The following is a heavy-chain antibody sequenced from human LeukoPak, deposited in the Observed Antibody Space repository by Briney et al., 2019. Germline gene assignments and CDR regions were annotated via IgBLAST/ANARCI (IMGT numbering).Heavy chain of an antibody. CDR3: ATVPPIVGATPFDP. CDR1: GYTLTELS. V-gene: IGHV1-24*01. J-gene: IGHJ5*02. CDR2: FDPEDGET. Sequence: ASVTVSFTVSGYTLTELSMHWVRQAPGKGLEWMGGFDPEDGETIYAQKFQGRVTMTEDTSTDTAYMELSSLRSEDTAVYYCATVPPIVGATPFDPWGQGTLVTVSS. D-gene: IGHD1-26*01.